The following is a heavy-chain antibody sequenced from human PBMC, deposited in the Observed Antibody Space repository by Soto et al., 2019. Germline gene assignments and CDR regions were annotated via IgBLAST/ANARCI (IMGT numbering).Heavy chain of an antibody. V-gene: IGHV3-74*01. CDR2: INGDGRST. CDR1: GFISRSYW. CDR3: ARAQYLADDAFDI. J-gene: IGHJ3*02. Sequence: LRLSCAASGFISRSYWMHWVRQVPGKGLVWVSRINGDGRSTSYADSVKGRFTISRDNAKNTLYLQMNSLRADDTAVYYCARAQYLADDAFDIWGQGAMVTVSS. D-gene: IGHD2-2*01.